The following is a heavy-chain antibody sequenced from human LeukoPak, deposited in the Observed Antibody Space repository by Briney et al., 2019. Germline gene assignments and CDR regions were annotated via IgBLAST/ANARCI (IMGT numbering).Heavy chain of an antibody. CDR1: GGSISSYY. J-gene: IGHJ4*02. CDR3: TKGRGI. D-gene: IGHD3-10*01. CDR2: IYYSGST. V-gene: IGHV4-59*08. Sequence: PSETLSLTCTVSGGSISSYYWSWIRQPPGKGLEWIGYIYYSGSTNYNPSLKSRVIISVDTSKNQFSLKLTSVTAADTAVYYCTKGRGIWGQGTLVTVSS.